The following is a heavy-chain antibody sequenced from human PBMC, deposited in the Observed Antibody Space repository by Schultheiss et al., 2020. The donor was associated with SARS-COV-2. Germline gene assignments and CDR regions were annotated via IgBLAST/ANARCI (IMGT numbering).Heavy chain of an antibody. Sequence: GGSLRLSCAASGFTFSSYSMNWVRQAPGKGLEWVSSISSSSSYIYYADSVKGRFTISRDNAKNSLYLQMNSLRAEDTAVYYCARAPYYDFWSLDYWGQGTLVTVSS. CDR2: ISSSSSYI. CDR1: GFTFSSYS. V-gene: IGHV3-21*01. D-gene: IGHD3-3*01. J-gene: IGHJ4*02. CDR3: ARAPYYDFWSLDY.